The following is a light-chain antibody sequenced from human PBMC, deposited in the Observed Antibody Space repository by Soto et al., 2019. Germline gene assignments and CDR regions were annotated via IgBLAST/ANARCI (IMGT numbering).Light chain of an antibody. CDR2: DVS. J-gene: IGLJ1*01. CDR3: CSYAGSYSYV. CDR1: SSDVGGYNY. V-gene: IGLV2-11*01. Sequence: QSVLTQPRSVSGSPGQAVTISCTGTSSDVGGYNYVSWYQEQPGKAPKLMIYDVSKRPSGVPDRFSGSKSGNTDSLTISGLQAEDEADYYFCSYAGSYSYVFGTGTKLTVL.